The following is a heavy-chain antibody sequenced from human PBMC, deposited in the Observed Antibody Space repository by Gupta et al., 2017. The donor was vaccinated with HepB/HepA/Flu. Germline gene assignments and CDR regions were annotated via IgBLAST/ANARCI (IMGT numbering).Heavy chain of an antibody. D-gene: IGHD6-19*01. CDR2: ISSSSSYI. CDR1: GFTFSSYS. Sequence: EVQLVESGGGLVKPGGSLSLSCAASGFTFSSYSMNWVRQAPGKGLEWVSSISSSSSYIYYADAVKGRFTISKDNAKNSLYLQMNSLRAEDTAVYYCARDLAGYWYFDLWCRGTLVTVSS. J-gene: IGHJ2*01. CDR3: ARDLAGYWYFDL. V-gene: IGHV3-21*01.